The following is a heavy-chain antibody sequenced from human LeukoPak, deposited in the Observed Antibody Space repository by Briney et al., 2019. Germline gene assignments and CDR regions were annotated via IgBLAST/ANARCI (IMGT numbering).Heavy chain of an antibody. Sequence: ASVNVSCKVSGYTLTELSMHWVRQAPGKGLEWMGGFAPEDGETIYAQKFQGRVTMTEDASTDTAYMELSSLRSEDTAVYYCATPIAVAGLDYWGQGTLVTVSS. CDR1: GYTLTELS. V-gene: IGHV1-24*01. CDR3: ATPIAVAGLDY. CDR2: FAPEDGET. D-gene: IGHD6-19*01. J-gene: IGHJ4*02.